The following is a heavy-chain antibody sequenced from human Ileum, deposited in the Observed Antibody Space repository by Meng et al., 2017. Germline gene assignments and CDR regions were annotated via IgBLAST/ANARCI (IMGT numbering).Heavy chain of an antibody. CDR3: ARDHWGSLDY. V-gene: IGHV4-61*08. J-gene: IGHJ4*02. Sequence: QGPLEELGPGQVRTLAILSLICTVSGASVSTSDYQWGWIRQPPGKGLEWIGYAGTNYNPSLKSRVTISVDTSKRQFSLKLTSVTAADTAVYYCARDHWGSLDYWGQGILVTVSS. D-gene: IGHD7-27*01. CDR2: AGT. CDR1: GASVSTSDYQ.